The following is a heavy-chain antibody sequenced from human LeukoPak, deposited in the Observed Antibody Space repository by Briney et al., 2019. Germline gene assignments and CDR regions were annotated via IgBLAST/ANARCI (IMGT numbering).Heavy chain of an antibody. CDR2: INAGNGNT. D-gene: IGHD5-24*01. Sequence: ASVKVPCKASEYTFTDYAINWVRQAPGQRLEWMGWINAGNGNTRYSQRFQGRVTITRDTSASTAYMELSSLTSEDTAVYYCARGRWSATTASYYLDFWGQGTLVTVSS. V-gene: IGHV1-3*01. J-gene: IGHJ4*02. CDR3: ARGRWSATTASYYLDF. CDR1: EYTFTDYA.